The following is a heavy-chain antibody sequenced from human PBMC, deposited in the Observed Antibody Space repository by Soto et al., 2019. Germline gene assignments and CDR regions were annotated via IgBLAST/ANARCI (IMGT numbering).Heavy chain of an antibody. CDR2: IYWDDDK. V-gene: IGHV2-5*02. D-gene: IGHD2-15*01. Sequence: QITLKESGPTLVKPTQTLTLTCTFSGFSLDTSGVGVAWIRQPPGKALEWLTLIYWDDDKRYSPSLRSRLTITKDAPENRVVLTMTNMAPVDTATYYCSPMETRVASYGLDVWGQGTTVTVSS. CDR1: GFSLDTSGVG. CDR3: SPMETRVASYGLDV. J-gene: IGHJ6*02.